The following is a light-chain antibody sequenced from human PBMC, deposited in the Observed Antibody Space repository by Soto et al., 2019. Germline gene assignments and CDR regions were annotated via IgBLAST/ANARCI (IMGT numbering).Light chain of an antibody. V-gene: IGKV1-39*01. J-gene: IGKJ4*01. CDR2: AAS. CDR1: HNINTY. CDR3: HQSYSRPLT. Sequence: DILLTQSPSPLSASVGDRITITCRSSHNINTYLNWYRQRPGRAPELLIYAASRLHFGVPSRFSGDGFGTEFSLTISRLQPEDFGTYFCHQSYSRPLTFGGGTKVDVK.